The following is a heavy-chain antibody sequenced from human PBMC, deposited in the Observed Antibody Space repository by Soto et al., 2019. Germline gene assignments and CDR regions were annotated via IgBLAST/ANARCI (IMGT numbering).Heavy chain of an antibody. J-gene: IGHJ4*02. CDR2: ISYDGSNK. V-gene: IGHV3-30-3*01. D-gene: IGHD5-18*01. CDR3: ARSSRIQLWLRSFDY. Sequence: QVQLVESGGGVVQPGRSLRLSCAASGFTFSSYAMHWVRQAPGKGLEWVAVISYDGSNKYYADSVKGRFTISRDNSKNTLYLQMNSLRAEDTAVYYCARSSRIQLWLRSFDYWSQGTLVTVSS. CDR1: GFTFSSYA.